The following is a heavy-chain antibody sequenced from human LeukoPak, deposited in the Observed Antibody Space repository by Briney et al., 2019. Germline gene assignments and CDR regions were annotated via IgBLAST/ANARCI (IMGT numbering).Heavy chain of an antibody. CDR3: ARGSHDSSGYYIELNAEHFQH. CDR1: GYTFTSYY. Sequence: GASVKVSCKASGYTFTSYYMHWVRQAPGQGLEWMGIINPSGGSTSYAQKFQGRVTMTRDTSTSTVYMELSSLRSEDTAVYYCARGSHDSSGYYIELNAEHFQHWGQGTLVTVSS. V-gene: IGHV1-46*01. CDR2: INPSGGST. D-gene: IGHD3-22*01. J-gene: IGHJ1*01.